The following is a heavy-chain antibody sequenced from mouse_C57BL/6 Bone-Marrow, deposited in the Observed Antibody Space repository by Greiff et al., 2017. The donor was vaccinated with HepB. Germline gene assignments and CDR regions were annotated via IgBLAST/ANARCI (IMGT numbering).Heavy chain of an antibody. D-gene: IGHD1-1*01. CDR1: GFTFSDYY. Sequence: EVMLVESEGGLVQPGRSMKLSCTASGFTFSDYYMAWVRQVPEKGLEWVANINYDGSSTYYLDSLKSRFIISRDNAKNILYLQMSSLKSEDTATYYCARDTTTVVAPYWYFDVWGTGTTVTVSS. CDR2: INYDGSST. J-gene: IGHJ1*03. V-gene: IGHV5-16*01. CDR3: ARDTTTVVAPYWYFDV.